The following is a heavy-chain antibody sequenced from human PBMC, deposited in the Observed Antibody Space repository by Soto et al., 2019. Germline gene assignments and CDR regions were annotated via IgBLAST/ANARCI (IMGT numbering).Heavy chain of an antibody. V-gene: IGHV3-23*01. CDR2: ISGRGGST. CDR3: DGIRDCPPVSAFLRNRSSDL. Sequence: VKGLEWVSAISGRGGSTYYADSVKGRFTISRDNSKNTLYLQMNSLRAEDIVFQSEDGIRDCPPVSAFLRNRSSDL. D-gene: IGHD3-9*01. J-gene: IGHJ2*01.